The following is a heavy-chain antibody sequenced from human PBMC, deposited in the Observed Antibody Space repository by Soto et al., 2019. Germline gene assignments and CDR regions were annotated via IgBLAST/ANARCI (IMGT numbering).Heavy chain of an antibody. CDR3: ARGQEGLWFGAHYY. CDR2: IYYSGST. Sequence: PSETLSLTCTVSGGSISSGGYYWSWIRQHPGKGLEWIGYIYYSGSTYYNPSLKSRVTISVDTSKNQFSLKLSSVTAADTAVYYCARGQEGLWFGAHYYWGQGTLVTVSS. CDR1: GGSISSGGYY. D-gene: IGHD3-10*01. V-gene: IGHV4-31*03. J-gene: IGHJ4*02.